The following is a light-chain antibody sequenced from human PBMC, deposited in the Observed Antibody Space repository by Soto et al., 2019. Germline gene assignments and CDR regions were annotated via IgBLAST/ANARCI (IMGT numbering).Light chain of an antibody. CDR1: QTISSW. CDR2: KAS. CDR3: QQYNSYSEA. J-gene: IGKJ1*01. Sequence: DIQMTQSPSTLSASVRDRVTITCRASQTISSWLAWFQQRPGRAPKFLIYKASSLKNGVPLRFSGSGSGTQFTLTNSSLQPDDFATYYSQQYNSYSEAFGQGTKVDTK. V-gene: IGKV1-5*03.